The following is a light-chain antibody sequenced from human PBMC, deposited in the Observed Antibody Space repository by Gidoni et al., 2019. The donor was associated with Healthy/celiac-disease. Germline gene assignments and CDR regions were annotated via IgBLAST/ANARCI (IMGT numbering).Light chain of an antibody. J-gene: IGLJ3*02. CDR3: AAWDDSLNGWV. V-gene: IGLV1-44*01. Sequence: QSVLTQPPSASGTPGQRVTISCSGSSSNIGSNTVNWYQQLPGTAPQLLIYSNNQRPSRVPDRFSGSKSCTSASLAISGLQSEDEADYYCAAWDDSLNGWVFGGGTKLTVL. CDR1: SSNIGSNT. CDR2: SNN.